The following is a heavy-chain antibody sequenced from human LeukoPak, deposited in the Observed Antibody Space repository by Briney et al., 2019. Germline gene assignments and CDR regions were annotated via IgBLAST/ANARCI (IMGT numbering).Heavy chain of an antibody. Sequence: PGGSLRLSCAASGFTFSNAWMSWVRQAPGKGLEWVGRIKSKTDGGTTDYAAPVKGRFTISRDDSKNTLYLEVYSLKTEDTAMYYCLYFWSGSSLVDYWGQGTLVTVSS. J-gene: IGHJ4*02. V-gene: IGHV3-15*01. CDR3: LYFWSGSSLVDY. CDR2: IKSKTDGGTT. CDR1: GFTFSNAW. D-gene: IGHD3-3*01.